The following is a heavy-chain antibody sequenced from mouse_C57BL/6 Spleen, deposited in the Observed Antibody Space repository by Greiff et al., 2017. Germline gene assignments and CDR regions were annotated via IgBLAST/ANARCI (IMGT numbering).Heavy chain of an antibody. D-gene: IGHD2-1*01. CDR1: GYTFTSYW. CDR3: ARRGIYYGNYLEY. J-gene: IGHJ2*01. CDR2: IDPSDSYT. V-gene: IGHV1-50*01. Sequence: QVQLQQPGAELVKPGASVKLSCKASGYTFTSYWMQWVKQRPGQGLEWIGEIDPSDSYTNYNQKFKGKATLTVDTSSSPAYMQLSSLTSEYSAVYYCARRGIYYGNYLEYWGQGTTLTGSS.